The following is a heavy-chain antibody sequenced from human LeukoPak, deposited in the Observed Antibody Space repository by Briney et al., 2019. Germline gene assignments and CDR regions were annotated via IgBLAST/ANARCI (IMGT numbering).Heavy chain of an antibody. V-gene: IGHV3-33*01. CDR2: IWSDGSNE. D-gene: IGHD4-17*01. CDR1: GIIFSSSG. Sequence: PGGSLRLSCAAPGIIFSSSGMHWVRQAPGKGLEWVAMIWSDGSNEYYADSVKGRFTISRDNSKNTLYLQMNSLRAEDTAVYYCARDKGLRSLDSWGQGTLVTVSS. CDR3: ARDKGLRSLDS. J-gene: IGHJ4*02.